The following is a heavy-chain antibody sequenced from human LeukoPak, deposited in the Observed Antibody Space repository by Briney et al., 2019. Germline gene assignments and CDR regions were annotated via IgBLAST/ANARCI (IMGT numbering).Heavy chain of an antibody. J-gene: IGHJ3*02. CDR2: FDPEDGEA. CDR3: ARDGDNSGADAFDI. CDR1: GYTRTELA. Sequence: ASVKVSCKVSGYTRTELAIHWVRQAPGKGLEWMGGFDPEDGEAIYAQKFQGRVTMTEAISTHTAYMELSSLTSEDTAVYYCARDGDNSGADAFDIWGQGTMVTVSS. D-gene: IGHD3-22*01. V-gene: IGHV1-24*01.